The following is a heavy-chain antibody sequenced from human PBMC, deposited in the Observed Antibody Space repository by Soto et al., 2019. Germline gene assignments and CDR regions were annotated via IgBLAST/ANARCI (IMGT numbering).Heavy chain of an antibody. J-gene: IGHJ6*03. CDR1: GGSISSSSYY. V-gene: IGHV4-39*01. CDR2: IYYSGST. D-gene: IGHD4-17*01. Sequence: SETLSLTCTVSGGSISSSSYYWGWIRQPPGKGLEWIGSIYYSGSTYYNPSLKSRVTISVDTSKNQFSLKLSSVTAADTAVYYFAGFGDYGSMMYYNYYYMDVGDKGTRITASS. CDR3: AGFGDYGSMMYYNYYYMDV.